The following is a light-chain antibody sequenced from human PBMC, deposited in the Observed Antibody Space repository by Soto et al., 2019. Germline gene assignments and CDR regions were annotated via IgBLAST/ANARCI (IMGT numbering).Light chain of an antibody. Sequence: DFQMTQSPSTLSASVGDRVTITCRASQNINNWFAWYQQKPGKAPKFLIYDASTLQRGVSSRFSGSGFETEFSLTINSLQPDDSGSYYCQHTRTFSQGTKVEVK. CDR2: DAS. J-gene: IGKJ1*01. CDR1: QNINNW. V-gene: IGKV1-5*01. CDR3: QHTRT.